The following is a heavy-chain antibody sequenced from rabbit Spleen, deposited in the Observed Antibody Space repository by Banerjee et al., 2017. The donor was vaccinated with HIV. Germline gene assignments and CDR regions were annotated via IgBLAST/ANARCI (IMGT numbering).Heavy chain of an antibody. V-gene: IGHV1S40*01. CDR3: ARDLATVVGWNFNL. D-gene: IGHD3-1*01. J-gene: IGHJ4*01. CDR1: GVSFSSSSY. Sequence: ESGGDLVKPGASLTLTCTASGVSFSSSSYLCWVRQAPGKGLEWIACIGAGSSGSTYSATWAKGRFTISKTSSTTVTLQMTSLTAADTATYFCARDLATVVGWNFNLWGQGTLVTVS. CDR2: IGAGSSGST.